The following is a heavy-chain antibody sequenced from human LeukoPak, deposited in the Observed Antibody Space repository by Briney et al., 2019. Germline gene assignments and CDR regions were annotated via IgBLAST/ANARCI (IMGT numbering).Heavy chain of an antibody. CDR1: GGSISSSSYY. D-gene: IGHD2-2*01. Sequence: PSETLSLTCTVSGGSISSSSYYWGWIRQPPGKGLEWIGSIYYSGSTYYNPSLKGRVTISVDTSKNQFSLKLSSVTAADTAVYFCARESDRYCYSTSCPNWYDPWGQGTLVTVSS. CDR3: ARESDRYCYSTSCPNWYDP. J-gene: IGHJ5*02. V-gene: IGHV4-39*07. CDR2: IYYSGST.